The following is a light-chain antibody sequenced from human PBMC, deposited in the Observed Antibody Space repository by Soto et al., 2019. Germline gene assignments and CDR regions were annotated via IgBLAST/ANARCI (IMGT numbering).Light chain of an antibody. J-gene: IGKJ2*01. Sequence: EIVLTQSPGTLSLSPGERATLSCRASQSVSSSYLAWYQQKPGQAPRLLIYGASSRATGIPDRFSGSGSGTDFTLTISRLEPEDFAVYYCLQYNNWPPYTFGQGTKLEIK. CDR2: GAS. CDR3: LQYNNWPPYT. V-gene: IGKV3-20*01. CDR1: QSVSSSY.